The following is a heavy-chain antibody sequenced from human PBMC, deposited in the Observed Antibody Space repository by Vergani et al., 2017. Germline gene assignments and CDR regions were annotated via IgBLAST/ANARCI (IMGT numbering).Heavy chain of an antibody. CDR3: VRDQVTMLRGSDALHI. D-gene: IGHD3-10*01. V-gene: IGHV3-49*03. J-gene: IGHJ3*02. CDR2: IRSKAYGQAT. CDR1: GFTFGYYA. Sequence: EVQLVESGGDLVQPGRSLRLSCTASGFTFGYYAMDWFRQAPGQGLEWGGGIRSKAYGQATIYAASVKGRLTISRDDSKSIAYLQMNNLQTEDTAMYYCVRDQVTMLRGSDALHICGQGTMVTVSS.